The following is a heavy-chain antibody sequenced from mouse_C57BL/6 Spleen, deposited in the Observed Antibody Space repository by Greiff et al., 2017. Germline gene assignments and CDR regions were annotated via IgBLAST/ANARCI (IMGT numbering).Heavy chain of an antibody. CDR3: ARGGLGPRGY. J-gene: IGHJ2*01. Sequence: EVQLQQSGPELVKPGASVKISCKASGYTFTDYYMNWVKQSHGKSLEWIGDINPNNGGTSYNQKFKGKATLTVDKSSSTASMELRSLTSEDSAVYYCARGGLGPRGYWGQGTTLTVSS. CDR2: INPNNGGT. CDR1: GYTFTDYY. V-gene: IGHV1-26*01.